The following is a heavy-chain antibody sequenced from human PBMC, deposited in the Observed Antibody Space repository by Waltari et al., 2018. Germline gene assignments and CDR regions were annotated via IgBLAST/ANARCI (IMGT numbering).Heavy chain of an antibody. CDR3: AGYYYYESSGYNLGAFDI. D-gene: IGHD3-22*01. Sequence: AEVKKPGESLKISCKGSGYSFTSYWIGWVRQMPGKGLEWMGIIYPGDSDTRYSPSFQGQVTISADKSISTAYLQWSSLKASDTAMYYCAGYYYYESSGYNLGAFDIWGQGTMVTVSS. CDR2: IYPGDSDT. V-gene: IGHV5-51*03. J-gene: IGHJ3*02. CDR1: GYSFTSYW.